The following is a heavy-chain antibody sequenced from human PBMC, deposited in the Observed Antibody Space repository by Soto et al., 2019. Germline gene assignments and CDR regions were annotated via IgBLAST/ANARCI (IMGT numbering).Heavy chain of an antibody. CDR2: IIPILGIA. Sequence: GASVKVSRKATGGTFSSYTISWVRQAPGQGLEWMGRIIPILGIANYAQKFQGRVTITAAKSTSTAYMELSSLRSEDTAVYYCARDTGRFTPQRRLPYYYYGMDVWGQGTTVTVSS. CDR1: GGTFSSYT. CDR3: ARDTGRFTPQRRLPYYYYGMDV. D-gene: IGHD3-16*01. J-gene: IGHJ6*02. V-gene: IGHV1-69*04.